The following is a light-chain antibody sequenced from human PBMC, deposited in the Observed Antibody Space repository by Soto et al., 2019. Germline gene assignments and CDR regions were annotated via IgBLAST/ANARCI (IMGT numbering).Light chain of an antibody. CDR3: QAWNSNTAL. V-gene: IGLV3-1*01. CDR2: QDN. CDR1: KLGDKY. J-gene: IGLJ2*01. Sequence: SYELTQPPSVSVSSGQTASITCSGDKLGDKYSCWYQQKPGQSPVVVIYQDNKRPSGIPERFSGSNSGNTATLTISGTQAMDEADYYCQAWNSNTALFGGGTKLTVL.